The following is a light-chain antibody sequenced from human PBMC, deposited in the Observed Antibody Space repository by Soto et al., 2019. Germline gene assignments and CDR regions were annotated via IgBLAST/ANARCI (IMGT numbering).Light chain of an antibody. J-gene: IGKJ2*01. CDR2: RAS. V-gene: IGKV3-15*01. CDR3: QQSNDWPHT. CDR1: QPVSSN. Sequence: EIVMTQSPGTLSVSPGERATLSCRASQPVSSNFAWYRQKPGQAPTLVIYRASTRATGIPARFSCSGSGTEVTLTISSLQSEDFAVYYCQQSNDWPHTFGQGTKLEIK.